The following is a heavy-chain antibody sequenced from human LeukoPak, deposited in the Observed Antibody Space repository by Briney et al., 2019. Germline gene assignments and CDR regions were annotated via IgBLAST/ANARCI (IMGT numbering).Heavy chain of an antibody. V-gene: IGHV3-30*02. D-gene: IGHD3-22*01. Sequence: PGGSLRLSCAASEFTFSFYGMHWVRQAPGKGPEWVTFIRYDGSNEYYADSVKGRFTISRDNAKNSLYLQVNSLRAEDTAVYYCARLSSGYYFWYFDLWGRGTLVTVSS. CDR3: ARLSSGYYFWYFDL. CDR1: EFTFSFYG. CDR2: IRYDGSNE. J-gene: IGHJ2*01.